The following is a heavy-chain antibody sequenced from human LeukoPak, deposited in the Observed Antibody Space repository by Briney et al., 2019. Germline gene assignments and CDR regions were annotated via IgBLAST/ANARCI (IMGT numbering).Heavy chain of an antibody. V-gene: IGHV3-48*01. CDR3: ARDLIMVRGVTDYFDY. Sequence: GGSLRLSCAASGFTFSSYSMNWVRQAPGKGLEWVSYISSSSSTIYYADSVKGRFTISRDNAKNSLYLQMNSLRAEDTAVYYCARDLIMVRGVTDYFDYWGQGTLVTVSS. D-gene: IGHD3-10*01. CDR2: ISSSSSTI. J-gene: IGHJ4*02. CDR1: GFTFSSYS.